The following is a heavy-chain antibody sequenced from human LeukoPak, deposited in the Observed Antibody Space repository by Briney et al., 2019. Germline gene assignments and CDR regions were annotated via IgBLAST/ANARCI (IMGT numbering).Heavy chain of an antibody. CDR2: IYYIGST. J-gene: IGHJ6*02. D-gene: IGHD3-16*01. CDR1: GGSISSYY. Sequence: SETLSLTCTVSGGSISSYYWSWIRQPPGKGLEWIGYIYYIGSTNNNPSLNSRVTISVDTSKNQFSLKLSSVTAADTAIYYCARHDVPYYYGMDVWGLGTTVTVSS. CDR3: ARHDVPYYYGMDV. V-gene: IGHV4-59*08.